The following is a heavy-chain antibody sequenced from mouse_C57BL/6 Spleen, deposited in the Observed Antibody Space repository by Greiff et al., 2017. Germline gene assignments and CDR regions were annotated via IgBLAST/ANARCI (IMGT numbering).Heavy chain of an antibody. CDR1: GYTFTSYW. J-gene: IGHJ2*01. CDR2: IYPGSGST. Sequence: VQLQQSGAELVKPGASVKMSCKASGYTFTSYWITWVKQRPGQGLEWIGDIYPGSGSTNYNEKFKSKATLTVDTSSSTAYMQLSSLTSEDSAVYYCARGGVITTVVVGDYWGQGTTLTVSS. CDR3: ARGGVITTVVVGDY. V-gene: IGHV1-55*01. D-gene: IGHD1-1*01.